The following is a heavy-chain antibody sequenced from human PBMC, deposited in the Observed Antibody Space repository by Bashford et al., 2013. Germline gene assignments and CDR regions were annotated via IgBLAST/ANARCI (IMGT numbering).Heavy chain of an antibody. D-gene: IGHD6-19*01. Sequence: SVKVSCKASGGTFSSYAISWVRQAPGQGLEWMGGIIPIFGTANYAQKFQGRVTITADKSTSTAYMELSSLRSEDTAVYYCARDVPAGWFDPWGQGPWSPSPQ. CDR3: ARDVPAGWFDP. J-gene: IGHJ5*02. V-gene: IGHV1-69*06. CDR1: GGTFSSYA. CDR2: IIPIFGTA.